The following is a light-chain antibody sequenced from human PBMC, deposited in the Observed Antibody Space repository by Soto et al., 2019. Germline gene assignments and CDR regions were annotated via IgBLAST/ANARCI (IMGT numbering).Light chain of an antibody. J-gene: IGKJ1*01. CDR1: QSVSSNH. Sequence: ESVLTQSPGTLSLSPGERATLSCRASQSVSSNHLAWHQQKPGQAPRLLISGASGRATGIPDRFSAGGSGTDFTLTISRLEPEDSAVFYCHLYGASPPTFSQGTKVDNK. CDR3: HLYGASPPT. CDR2: GAS. V-gene: IGKV3-20*01.